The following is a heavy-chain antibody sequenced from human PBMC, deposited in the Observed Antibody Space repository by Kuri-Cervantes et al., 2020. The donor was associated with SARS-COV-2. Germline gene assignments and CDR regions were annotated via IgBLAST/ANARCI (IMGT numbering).Heavy chain of an antibody. CDR2: INSDGSST. CDR1: GFTFSSYW. V-gene: IGHV3-74*01. CDR3: ARDSGGATRLTYYYYYYGMDV. J-gene: IGHJ6*02. D-gene: IGHD1-26*01. Sequence: GGSLRLSCAASGFTFSSYWMHWVRQAPGKGLVWVSRINSDGSSTSYADSVKGRFTISRDNAKNTLYLQMNSLRAEDTAVYYCARDSGGATRLTYYYYYYGMDVWGQGTRVTVSS.